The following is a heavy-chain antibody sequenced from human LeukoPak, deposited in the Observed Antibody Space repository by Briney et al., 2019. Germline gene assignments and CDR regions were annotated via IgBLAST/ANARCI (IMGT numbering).Heavy chain of an antibody. CDR1: GASITSTEYY. Sequence: SETLSLTCTVSGASITSTEYYWSWIRQAPGKGLEWIGCIYHSGTTYYSPSLKSRLSISVDPSKNQFSLRLNSVTAADTAVYYCAREVVSWSTKWEHDSWGQGTLVTVSS. V-gene: IGHV4-30-4*01. J-gene: IGHJ4*02. D-gene: IGHD1-26*01. CDR3: AREVVSWSTKWEHDS. CDR2: IYHSGTT.